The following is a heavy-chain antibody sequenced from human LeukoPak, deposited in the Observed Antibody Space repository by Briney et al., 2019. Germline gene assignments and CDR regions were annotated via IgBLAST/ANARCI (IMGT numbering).Heavy chain of an antibody. Sequence: SETLSLTCAVYGGSFSGYYWSWIRRPPGKGLEWIGEINHSGSTNYNPSLKSRVTISVDTSKNQFSLKLSSVTAADTAVYYCARRHRQWLGPNWYFDLWGRGTLVTVSS. CDR3: ARRHRQWLGPNWYFDL. CDR1: GGSFSGYY. J-gene: IGHJ2*01. V-gene: IGHV4-34*01. D-gene: IGHD6-19*01. CDR2: INHSGST.